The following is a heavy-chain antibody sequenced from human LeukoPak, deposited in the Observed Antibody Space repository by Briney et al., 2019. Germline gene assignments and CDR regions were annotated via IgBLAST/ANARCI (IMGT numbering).Heavy chain of an antibody. CDR2: IYYSGST. Sequence: SETLSLTCTVSGGSISSGGYYWSWIRQHPGKGLEWIGYIYYSGSTYYNPSLKSRVTISVDTSKNQFSLKLSSVTAADTAVYYCARRGGQLGYFDYWGQGTLVTVSS. V-gene: IGHV4-31*03. D-gene: IGHD3-16*01. CDR3: ARRGGQLGYFDY. CDR1: GGSISSGGYY. J-gene: IGHJ4*02.